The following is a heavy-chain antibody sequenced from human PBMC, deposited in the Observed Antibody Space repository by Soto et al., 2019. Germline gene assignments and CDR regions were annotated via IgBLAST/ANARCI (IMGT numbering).Heavy chain of an antibody. J-gene: IGHJ4*02. CDR2: IYYSGST. V-gene: IGHV4-59*01. CDR3: ARYGDLTTGFDY. CDR1: AGNISNYY. D-gene: IGHD4-17*01. Sequence: SQTLSLPCTVAAGNISNYYWSCIRKPPGKGLEWIGYIYYSGSTNYNPSLKRRVTISVDTSKNQFSLKLSSVTAADTAVYYCARYGDLTTGFDYWGQRTLVTVSS.